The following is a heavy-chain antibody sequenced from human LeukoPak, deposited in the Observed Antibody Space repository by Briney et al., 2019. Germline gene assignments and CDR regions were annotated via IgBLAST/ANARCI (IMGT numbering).Heavy chain of an antibody. D-gene: IGHD2-15*01. J-gene: IGHJ4*02. Sequence: PSQTLSLTCTVSGGSMSSGGYFWTWIRQHPGKGLEWIGYIYYSGSTDYNPSLKGRVAISVDTSQHQFSLKLNSVTAVDTAVYYCVAVLYGLSFDYWGQGTLVTVSS. CDR1: GGSMSSGGYF. CDR3: VAVLYGLSFDY. CDR2: IYYSGST. V-gene: IGHV4-31*03.